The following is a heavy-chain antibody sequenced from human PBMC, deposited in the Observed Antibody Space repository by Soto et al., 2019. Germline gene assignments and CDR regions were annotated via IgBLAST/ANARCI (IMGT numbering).Heavy chain of an antibody. CDR1: GGTFSSYA. V-gene: IGHV1-69*01. J-gene: IGHJ3*02. CDR3: ARTGQGLCAFDI. Sequence: QVQLVQSGAEVKKPGSSVKVSCKASGGTFSSYAISWVRQAPGQGLEWRGGILPIFGTANYAQKFQGSVTITADECTSTAYMELSSLRSEDTAVYYCARTGQGLCAFDIWGQGTMVTVSS. CDR2: ILPIFGTA. D-gene: IGHD1-1*01.